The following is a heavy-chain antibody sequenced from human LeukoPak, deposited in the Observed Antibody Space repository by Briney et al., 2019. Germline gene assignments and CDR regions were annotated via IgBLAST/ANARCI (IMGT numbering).Heavy chain of an antibody. CDR2: LYTGGGT. J-gene: IGHJ4*02. Sequence: GGSLSLSGAASGFSVRTTYMSWVRQTPGKGLEWVSVLYTGGGTDHADSVKGRFTISRDNSKNTLALQMNSLRVEDTAIYYCTRSGYRHPYHFDSWGQGTLVTVSS. CDR3: TRSGYRHPYHFDS. D-gene: IGHD3-22*01. V-gene: IGHV3-53*01. CDR1: GFSVRTTY.